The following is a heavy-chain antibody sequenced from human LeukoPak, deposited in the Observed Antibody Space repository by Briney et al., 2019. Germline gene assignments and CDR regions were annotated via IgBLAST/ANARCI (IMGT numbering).Heavy chain of an antibody. V-gene: IGHV3-30-3*01. J-gene: IGHJ4*02. Sequence: GGSLRLSCAASGFTFSSYAMHWVRQAPGKGLEWVAVISYDGSNKYYADSVKGRFTISRDNSKNTLYLQMNSLRAEDTAVYHCARARGDIYDFWSGYLDYWGQGTLVTVSS. CDR2: ISYDGSNK. CDR3: ARARGDIYDFWSGYLDY. D-gene: IGHD3-3*01. CDR1: GFTFSSYA.